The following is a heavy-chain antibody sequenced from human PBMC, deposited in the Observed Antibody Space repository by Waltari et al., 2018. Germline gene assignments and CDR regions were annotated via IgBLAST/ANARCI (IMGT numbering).Heavy chain of an antibody. Sequence: EVQLVESGGGWVQPGGSRSLSCQSPVFSFNAFWMTWFRQAQGKVLEWVANINQGSSVQYYVDSVKGRFTISRDDSKNFLYLQMNSLRDDDSALYYCAKLGYNGWELDYWGQGTLVTVSS. D-gene: IGHD1-26*01. J-gene: IGHJ4*02. CDR2: INQGSSVQ. CDR1: VFSFNAFW. V-gene: IGHV3-7*01. CDR3: AKLGYNGWELDY.